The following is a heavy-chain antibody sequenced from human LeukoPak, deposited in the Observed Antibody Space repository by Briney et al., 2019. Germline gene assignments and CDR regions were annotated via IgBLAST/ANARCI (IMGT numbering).Heavy chain of an antibody. CDR1: GGTFSSYA. Sequence: ASVKVSCKASGGTFSSYAISWVRQAPGQGLEWMGRIIPILGIANYAQKFQGRVTITADKSTSTAYMELSSLRSEDTAVYCCARDPEGGYPPWGQGTLVTVSS. J-gene: IGHJ5*02. CDR3: ARDPEGGYPP. D-gene: IGHD5-12*01. V-gene: IGHV1-69*04. CDR2: IIPILGIA.